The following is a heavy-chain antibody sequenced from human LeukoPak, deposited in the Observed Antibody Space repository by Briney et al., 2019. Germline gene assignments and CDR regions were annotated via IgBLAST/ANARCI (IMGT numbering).Heavy chain of an antibody. CDR1: GYTLTELS. V-gene: IGHV1-24*01. CDR2: FDPEDGET. J-gene: IGHJ6*02. Sequence: ASVKVSCKVSGYTLTELSMHWVRQAPGKGLEWMGGFDPEDGETIYAQKFQGRVTMTEDTSTDTAYMELSSLRSEDTAVYYCATMVSSSWYSDYYYYGMDVWGQGTTVTVSS. CDR3: ATMVSSSWYSDYYYYGMDV. D-gene: IGHD6-13*01.